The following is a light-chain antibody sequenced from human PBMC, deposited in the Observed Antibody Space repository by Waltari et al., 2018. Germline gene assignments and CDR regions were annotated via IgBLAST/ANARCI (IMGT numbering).Light chain of an antibody. V-gene: IGKV1-33*01. CDR3: QQYDNLPLT. CDR2: DAS. Sequence: DIQMTQSPSSLSASVGARVTITCQARQDIDNSLNWYQQKPGKAPTRLISDASKLETGVPSRFSASGSGTDFTFTISSLQPEDIATYYCQQYDNLPLTFGGGTRVEI. J-gene: IGKJ4*01. CDR1: QDIDNS.